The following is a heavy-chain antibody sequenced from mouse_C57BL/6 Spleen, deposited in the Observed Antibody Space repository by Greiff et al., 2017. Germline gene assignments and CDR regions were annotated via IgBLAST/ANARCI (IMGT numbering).Heavy chain of an antibody. CDR1: GYTFTSYW. V-gene: IGHV1-50*01. J-gene: IGHJ2*01. CDR2: IDPSDSYT. CDR3: AREGPDY. Sequence: QVQLQQPGAELVKPGASVKLSCTASGYTFTSYWMQWVKQRPGQGLAWIGEIDPSDSYTNSNQKFQGKATLTVDTSSRTAYMQLSSLTSEDSAVYYCAREGPDYWGQGTTLTVSS.